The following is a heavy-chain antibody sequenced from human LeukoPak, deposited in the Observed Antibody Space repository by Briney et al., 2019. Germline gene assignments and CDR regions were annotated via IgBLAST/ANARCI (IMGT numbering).Heavy chain of an antibody. CDR1: GYMLTEIS. CDR2: YDPETASI. V-gene: IGHV1-24*01. Sequence: ASVRVSCKIGGYMLTEISMHWVRQAPGKGPEWMGGYDPETASIIYAQKFLGRLTLTEDTTTDTGYLELSSLTSDDTAVYYCAKVRGTYRSYWYFDHWGRGTLVSVSS. CDR3: AKVRGTYRSYWYFDH. J-gene: IGHJ2*01. D-gene: IGHD3-16*02.